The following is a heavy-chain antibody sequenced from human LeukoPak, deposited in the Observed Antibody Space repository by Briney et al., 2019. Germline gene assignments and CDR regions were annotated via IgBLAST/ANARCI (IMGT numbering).Heavy chain of an antibody. CDR1: VFTSGDYA. Sequence: GGSLRLSCTVSVFTSGDYAMSWVRQAPGKGLEWVSAISGSGGSTYYADSVKGRFTISRDNSKNTLYLQMNSLRAEDTAVYYCAPPPFWGGPPWGQGTLVTVSS. J-gene: IGHJ4*02. CDR3: APPPFWGGPP. CDR2: ISGSGGST. D-gene: IGHD3-3*01. V-gene: IGHV3-23*01.